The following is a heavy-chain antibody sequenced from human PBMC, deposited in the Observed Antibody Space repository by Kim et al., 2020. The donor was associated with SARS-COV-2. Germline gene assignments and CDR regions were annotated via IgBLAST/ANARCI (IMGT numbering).Heavy chain of an antibody. D-gene: IGHD6-19*01. CDR2: ISSSSSYI. V-gene: IGHV3-21*01. Sequence: GGSLRLSCAASGFTFSSYSMNWVRQAPGKGLEWVSSISSSSSYIYYADSVKGRFTISRDNAKNSLYLQMNSLRAEDTAVYYCARGGSSGWYQGNHYFDYWGQGTLVTVSS. J-gene: IGHJ4*02. CDR3: ARGGSSGWYQGNHYFDY. CDR1: GFTFSSYS.